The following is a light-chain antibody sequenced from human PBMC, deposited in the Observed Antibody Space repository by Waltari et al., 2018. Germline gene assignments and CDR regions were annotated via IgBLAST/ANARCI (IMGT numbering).Light chain of an antibody. V-gene: IGLV1-47*01. Sequence: QSVLTQPPPASGTPRQRVTSPCPGSTPNIGRNSVFRYQQFPGTAPKLPIYRTHQRASGVSARFSGSKSGNSASLASSGRRSEDEADYYCATWDASLSGWVFGGGTQLTVL. CDR1: TPNIGRNS. J-gene: IGLJ3*02. CDR3: ATWDASLSGWV. CDR2: RTH.